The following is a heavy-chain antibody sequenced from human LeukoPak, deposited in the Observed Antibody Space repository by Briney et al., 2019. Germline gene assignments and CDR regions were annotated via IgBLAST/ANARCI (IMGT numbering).Heavy chain of an antibody. CDR1: GFTFSNYG. CDR2: ISYDGSNK. V-gene: IGHV3-30*03. Sequence: QPGRSLRLSCAASGFTFSNYGMHWVRQAPGKGLEWVVVISYDGSNKYYADSVKGRFTISRDNSKNTLYLQMNSLRAEDTAVYYCARDLAVTTDLGGFDPWGQGTLVTVSS. D-gene: IGHD4-11*01. J-gene: IGHJ5*02. CDR3: ARDLAVTTDLGGFDP.